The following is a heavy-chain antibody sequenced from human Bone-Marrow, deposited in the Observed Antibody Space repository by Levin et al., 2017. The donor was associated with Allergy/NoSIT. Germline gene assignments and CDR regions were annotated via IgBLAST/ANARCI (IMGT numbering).Heavy chain of an antibody. V-gene: IGHV5-51*01. CDR2: IYPGDSDT. J-gene: IGHJ5*02. CDR3: ARLSRTVTTVGDNWFDP. D-gene: IGHD4-17*01. Sequence: GGSLRLSCKGSGYSFTSYWIGWVRQMPGKGLEWMGIIYPGDSDTRYSPSFQGQVTISADKSISTAYLQWSSLKASDTAMYYCARLSRTVTTVGDNWFDPWGQGTLVTVSS. CDR1: GYSFTSYW.